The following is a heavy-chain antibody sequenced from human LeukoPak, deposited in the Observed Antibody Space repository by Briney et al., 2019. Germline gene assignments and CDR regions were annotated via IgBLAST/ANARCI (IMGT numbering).Heavy chain of an antibody. CDR3: ARGGPGGKACDY. CDR1: GFTFSSYS. V-gene: IGHV3-21*01. CDR2: ISSSSSYI. D-gene: IGHD1-14*01. J-gene: IGHJ4*02. Sequence: PGGSLRLSCAASGFTFSSYSMNWVRQAPGKGLEWVSSISSSSSYIYYADSVKGRFTISRDNSKNTLYLQMNSLRAEDTAVYYCARGGPGGKACDYWGQGTLVTVSS.